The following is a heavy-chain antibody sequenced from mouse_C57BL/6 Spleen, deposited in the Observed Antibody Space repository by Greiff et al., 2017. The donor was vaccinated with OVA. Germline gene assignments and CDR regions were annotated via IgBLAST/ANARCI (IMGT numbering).Heavy chain of an antibody. CDR3: ARLGFDY. Sequence: QVHVKQSGAELVRPGSSVKLSCKASGYTFTSYWKHWVKQRPIQGLEWIGNIDPSDSETHYNQKFKDKATLTVDKSSSTAYMQLSSLTSEDSAVYYCARLGFDYWGQGTTLTVSS. J-gene: IGHJ2*01. CDR2: IDPSDSET. D-gene: IGHD4-1*01. CDR1: GYTFTSYW. V-gene: IGHV1-52*01.